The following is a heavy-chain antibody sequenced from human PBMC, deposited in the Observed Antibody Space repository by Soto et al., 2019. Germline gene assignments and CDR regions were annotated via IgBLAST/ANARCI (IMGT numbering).Heavy chain of an antibody. Sequence: SETLSLTCAVYGGSFSGYYWSWIRQPPGKGLEWIGEINHSGSTNYNPSLKSRVTISVDTSKNQFSLKLSSVTAADTAVYYCARGVYCSSTSCPNYGMDVWGQGTTVTVS. J-gene: IGHJ6*02. V-gene: IGHV4-34*01. CDR3: ARGVYCSSTSCPNYGMDV. CDR2: INHSGST. CDR1: GGSFSGYY. D-gene: IGHD2-2*01.